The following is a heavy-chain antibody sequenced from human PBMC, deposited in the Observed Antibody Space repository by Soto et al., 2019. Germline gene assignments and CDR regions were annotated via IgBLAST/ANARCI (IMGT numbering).Heavy chain of an antibody. CDR1: GYTFTSYG. CDR3: ARDAMTTVTTRWFDP. J-gene: IGHJ5*02. Sequence: QVQLVQSGAEVKKPGASVKVSCKASGYTFTSYGISWVRQAPGQGLEWMGWISAYNGNTNYAQKLQGRVTMTTDTSKXKAYMELRSLRSDDTAVYYCARDAMTTVTTRWFDPWGQGTLVTVSS. D-gene: IGHD4-4*01. CDR2: ISAYNGNT. V-gene: IGHV1-18*01.